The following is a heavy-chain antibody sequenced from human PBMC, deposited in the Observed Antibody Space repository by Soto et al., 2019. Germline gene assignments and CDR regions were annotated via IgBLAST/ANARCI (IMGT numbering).Heavy chain of an antibody. V-gene: IGHV4-34*01. J-gene: IGHJ4*02. CDR1: GGSFSGYY. CDR2: INHSGST. CDR3: ARGQGYGGNSPYYFDY. D-gene: IGHD2-21*02. Sequence: QVQLQQWGAGLLKPSETLSLTCAVYGGSFSGYYWSWIRQPPGKGLEWIGEINHSGSTNYNPSLKSRVTISVDTSKNQFSLKLSSVTAADTAVYYWARGQGYGGNSPYYFDYWGQGTLVTVSS.